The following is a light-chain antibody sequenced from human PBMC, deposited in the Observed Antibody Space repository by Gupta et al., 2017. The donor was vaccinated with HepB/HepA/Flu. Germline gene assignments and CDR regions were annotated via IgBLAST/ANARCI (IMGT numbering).Light chain of an antibody. J-gene: IGKJ5*01. CDR1: QGISDH. CDR3: QQDYTYPIT. Sequence: DTQLTQSPSSLSASVGDRVTITCRASQGISDHLAWFQQKPGKAPKSLIYAASSLQSGVPSNFSGSGSGTDFTLTISSLQPEDSATYYCQQDYTYPITFGQGTRLEIK. V-gene: IGKV1-16*02. CDR2: AAS.